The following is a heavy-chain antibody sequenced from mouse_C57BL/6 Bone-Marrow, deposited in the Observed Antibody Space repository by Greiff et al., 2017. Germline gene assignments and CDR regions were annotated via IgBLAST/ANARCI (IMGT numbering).Heavy chain of an antibody. J-gene: IGHJ3*01. CDR1: GFTFSSYA. D-gene: IGHD1-1*01. CDR3: TRDNPYYYGSSPWFAY. CDR2: ISSGGDYI. V-gene: IGHV5-9-1*02. Sequence: DVMLVESGEGLVKPGGSLKLSCAASGFTFSSYAMSWVRQTPEKRLEWVAYISSGGDYIYYADTVKGRFTISRDNARNTLYLQMSSLKSEDTAMYYCTRDNPYYYGSSPWFAYWGQGTLVTVSA.